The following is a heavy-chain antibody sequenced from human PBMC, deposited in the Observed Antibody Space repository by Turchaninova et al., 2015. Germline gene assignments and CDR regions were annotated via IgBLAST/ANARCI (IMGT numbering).Heavy chain of an antibody. CDR1: GFTFSCEG. D-gene: IGHD5-18*01. CDR3: AKASRIQLWSGVSDGGFDY. V-gene: IGHV3-30*18. J-gene: IGHJ4*02. CDR2: ISYDGSNK. Sequence: QVQLVESGGGVVQPGRSLRLSCEASGFTFSCEGRNWVRKDPGKGLEWVAVISYDGSNKYYADSVKGRFTISRDNSKNTLYLQMNSLRAEDTAVYYCAKASRIQLWSGVSDGGFDYWGQGTLVTVSS.